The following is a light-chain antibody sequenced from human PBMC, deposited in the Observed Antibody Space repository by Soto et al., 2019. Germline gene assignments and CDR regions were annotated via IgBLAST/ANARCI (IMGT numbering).Light chain of an antibody. J-gene: IGLJ1*01. CDR1: SSDVGGYNY. V-gene: IGLV2-14*03. CDR3: SSYTTSNTRQIV. CDR2: DVS. Sequence: QSALTQPASVSGSPGQSITISCTGTSSDVGGYNYVSWYQHHPGKATKLMIYDVSNRPSGVSNCFSGSKSGNTASLTISGLQPEDEADYYCSSYTTSNTRQIVFGTGTKVTVL.